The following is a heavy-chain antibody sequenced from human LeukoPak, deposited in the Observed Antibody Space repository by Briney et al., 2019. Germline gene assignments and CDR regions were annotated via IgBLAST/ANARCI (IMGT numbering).Heavy chain of an antibody. CDR3: AKDGSVGATIDY. J-gene: IGHJ4*02. Sequence: GGSLRLSCAGSGFSFSSYGMHWVRQAPGKGLEWVALIQYNGNNKYYADSVKGRFIISRDNSKNTLYLQMNSLRAEDTAVYYCAKDGSVGATIDYWGQGTLVTVSS. CDR2: IQYNGNNK. D-gene: IGHD1-26*01. CDR1: GFSFSSYG. V-gene: IGHV3-30*02.